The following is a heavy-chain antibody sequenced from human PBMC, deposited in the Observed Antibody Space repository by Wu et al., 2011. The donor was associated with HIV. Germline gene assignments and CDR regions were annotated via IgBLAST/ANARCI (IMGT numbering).Heavy chain of an antibody. Sequence: QVQLVQSGAELKKPGASVKVSCEASGYSFIDHHIHWVRQAPGQGLEWLGWMNPNNGDTAYAQTFLGRVTMTRDTSINTAYMELNRLTSDDTALYYCARDDGKFKPSGLDFWGHGTLVTVSS. CDR1: GYSFIDHH. J-gene: IGHJ4*01. CDR2: MNPNNGDT. V-gene: IGHV1-2*02. D-gene: IGHD1-1*01. CDR3: ARDDGKFKPSGLDF.